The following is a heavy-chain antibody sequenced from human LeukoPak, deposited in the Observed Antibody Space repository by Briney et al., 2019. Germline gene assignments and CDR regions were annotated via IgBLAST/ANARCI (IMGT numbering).Heavy chain of an antibody. V-gene: IGHV3-7*01. J-gene: IGHJ4*02. CDR2: IKQDVSEK. CDR3: ARDSSDYYDSSGYPPPFDY. CDR1: GGSFSGYY. D-gene: IGHD3-22*01. Sequence: ETLSLTCAVYGGSFSGYYWSWVRQAPGKGLEWVANIKQDVSEKYYVDSVKGRFTISRDNAKNSLYLQMNSLRAEDTAVYYCARDSSDYYDSSGYPPPFDYWGQGTLVTVSS.